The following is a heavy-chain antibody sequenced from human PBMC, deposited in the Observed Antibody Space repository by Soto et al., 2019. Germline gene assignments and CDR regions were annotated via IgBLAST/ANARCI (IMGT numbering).Heavy chain of an antibody. V-gene: IGHV1-2*02. CDR2: INPISGGT. CDR1: GYIFTGYY. D-gene: IGHD3-10*01. CDR3: ARDWNPGSTIYY. J-gene: IGHJ4*02. Sequence: RASVKVSCKASGYIFTGYYIHWVRQAPGQGLEWMGWINPISGGTNYARKFQARVTMTRDTSISTVYMELNSLRSDDTAVYFCARDWNPGSTIYYWGQGTLVTVSS.